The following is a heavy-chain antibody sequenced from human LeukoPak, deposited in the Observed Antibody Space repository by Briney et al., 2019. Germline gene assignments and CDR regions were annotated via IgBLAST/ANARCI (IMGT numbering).Heavy chain of an antibody. V-gene: IGHV4-61*02. CDR3: ARESRFDDAFDI. D-gene: IGHD3-3*01. J-gene: IGHJ3*02. Sequence: SETLPLTCTVSAGSISSGSYYWSWIRQPAGKGLEWIGRIYTSGSTNYNPSLKSRVTISVDTSKNQFSLKLSSVTAADTAVYYCARESRFDDAFDIWGQGTMVTVSS. CDR2: IYTSGST. CDR1: AGSISSGSYY.